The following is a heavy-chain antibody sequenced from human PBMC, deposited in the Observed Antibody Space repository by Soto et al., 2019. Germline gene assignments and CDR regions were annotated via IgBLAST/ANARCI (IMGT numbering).Heavy chain of an antibody. CDR1: GFTFSSYG. J-gene: IGHJ4*02. D-gene: IGHD6-19*01. CDR2: IWYDGSNK. V-gene: IGHV3-33*01. Sequence: SLRLSCAASGFTFSSYGMHWVRQAPGKGLEWVAVIWYDGSNKYYADSVKGRFTISRDNSRNTLYLQMNSLRAEDTAVYYCARDPFFGRVAGHFDYWGPGTLVTVSS. CDR3: ARDPFFGRVAGHFDY.